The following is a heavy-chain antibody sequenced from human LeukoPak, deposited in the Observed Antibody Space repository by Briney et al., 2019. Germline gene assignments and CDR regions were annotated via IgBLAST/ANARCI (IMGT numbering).Heavy chain of an antibody. J-gene: IGHJ3*02. V-gene: IGHV1-2*02. Sequence: ASVKASCKASGYTFTGYYMHWVRQAPGQGLEWMGWINPNSGGTNYAQKFQGRVTMTRDTSISTAYMELSRLRSDDTAVYYCASLFTVVTPVWAFDIWSQGTMVTVSS. CDR2: INPNSGGT. D-gene: IGHD4-23*01. CDR1: GYTFTGYY. CDR3: ASLFTVVTPVWAFDI.